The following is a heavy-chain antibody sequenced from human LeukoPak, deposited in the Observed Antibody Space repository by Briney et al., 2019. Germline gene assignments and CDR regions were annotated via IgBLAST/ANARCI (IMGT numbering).Heavy chain of an antibody. CDR1: GGTFSSYA. D-gene: IGHD2-2*01. CDR3: ARGDCSSTSCYPYYYYMDV. J-gene: IGHJ6*03. V-gene: IGHV1-69*06. CDR2: IIPIFGTA. Sequence: SVKVSCKASGGTFSSYAISWVRQAPGQGLEWMGGIIPIFGTANYAQKFQGRVTITADKSTSTAYMELSSLRSEDTAVYYCARGDCSSTSCYPYYYYMDVWGKGTTVTVSS.